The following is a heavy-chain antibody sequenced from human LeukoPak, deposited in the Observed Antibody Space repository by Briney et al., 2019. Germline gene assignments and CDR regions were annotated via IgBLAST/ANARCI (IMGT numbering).Heavy chain of an antibody. CDR1: GFTFSSYA. CDR2: ISGSSDYI. D-gene: IGHD3-3*01. J-gene: IGHJ6*02. Sequence: GGSLRLSCVASGFTFSSYAMSWVRQAPGKGLEWVSSISGSSDYIFYADSVKGRFTMSRDNAKNSLYLQMNSLRAEDTAVYYCARVLFGYYGVDVWGQGTTVTVSS. CDR3: ARVLFGYYGVDV. V-gene: IGHV3-21*01.